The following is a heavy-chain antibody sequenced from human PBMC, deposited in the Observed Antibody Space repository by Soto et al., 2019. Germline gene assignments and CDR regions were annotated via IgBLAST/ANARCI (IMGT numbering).Heavy chain of an antibody. CDR2: ISSSSSYI. CDR1: GFTFSSYS. D-gene: IGHD3-22*01. Sequence: GGSLRLSCAASGFTFSSYSMNWVRQAPGKGLEWVSSISSSSSYIYYADSVKGRFTISRDNAKNSLYLQMNSLRAEDTAVYYCAREPPLYYYDSSGPERAFDIWGQGTMVTVSS. J-gene: IGHJ3*02. V-gene: IGHV3-21*01. CDR3: AREPPLYYYDSSGPERAFDI.